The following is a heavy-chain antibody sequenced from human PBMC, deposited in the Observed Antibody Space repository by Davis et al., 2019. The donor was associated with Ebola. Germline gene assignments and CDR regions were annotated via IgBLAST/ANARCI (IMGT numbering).Heavy chain of an antibody. Sequence: ASVKVSCKTSGYSFTNYYLHWVRQAPGQGLEWMGRINPNSGGTNYAQKFQGRVTMTRDTSISTAYMELSRLRSDDTAVYYCARGVGVLVLMVYAIDYWGQGTLVTVSS. CDR2: INPNSGGT. CDR1: GYSFTNYY. CDR3: ARGVGVLVLMVYAIDY. D-gene: IGHD2-8*01. J-gene: IGHJ4*02. V-gene: IGHV1-2*06.